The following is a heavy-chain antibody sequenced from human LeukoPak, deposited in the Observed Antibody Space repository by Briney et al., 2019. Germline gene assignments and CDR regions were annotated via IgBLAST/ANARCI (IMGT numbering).Heavy chain of an antibody. D-gene: IGHD1-1*01. J-gene: IGHJ4*02. CDR3: VIVPPAGWYSYVY. Sequence: GGSLRLSCAASGFLLTNYAMHRVRQAPGKGLEWVAVMSSDGSDKYYADSVKGRFTISRDNSKNTLYLQMNSLRAEDTAVYYCVIVPPAGWYSYVYWGGGAVVTVSS. V-gene: IGHV3-30*04. CDR2: MSSDGSDK. CDR1: GFLLTNYA.